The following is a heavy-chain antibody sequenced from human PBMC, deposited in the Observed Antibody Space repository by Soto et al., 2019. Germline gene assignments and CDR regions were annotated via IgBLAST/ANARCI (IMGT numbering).Heavy chain of an antibody. CDR2: TYYRSKWYN. CDR3: AREYCSGGSCDYYFDY. J-gene: IGHJ4*02. V-gene: IGHV6-1*01. D-gene: IGHD2-15*01. CDR1: GDSVSSNSAA. Sequence: PSQTLSLTCAISGDSVSSNSAAWNWIRQSPSRGLEWLGRTYYRSKWYNDYAVSVKSRITINPDTSKNQFSLQLNSVTPEDTAVYYCAREYCSGGSCDYYFDYWGQGTLVTSPQ.